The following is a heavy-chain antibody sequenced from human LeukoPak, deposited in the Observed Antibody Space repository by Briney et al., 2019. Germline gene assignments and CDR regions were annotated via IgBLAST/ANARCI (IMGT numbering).Heavy chain of an antibody. D-gene: IGHD3-3*01. CDR3: ARQPFTIFGVVLYYFDY. J-gene: IGHJ4*02. V-gene: IGHV4-39*01. Sequence: SETLSLTCTVSGGSISSSSYYWGWIRQPPGKGLEWIGSIYYSGSTYYNPSLKSRVTIPVDTSKNQFSLKLSSVTAADTAVYYCARQPFTIFGVVLYYFDYWGQGTLVTVSS. CDR2: IYYSGST. CDR1: GGSISSSSYY.